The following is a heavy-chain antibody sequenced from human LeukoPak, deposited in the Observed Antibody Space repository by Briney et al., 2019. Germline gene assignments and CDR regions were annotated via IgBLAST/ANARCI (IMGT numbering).Heavy chain of an antibody. V-gene: IGHV4-59*01. J-gene: IGHJ3*02. Sequence: SETLSLTCTVSGGSISSYYWSWLRQPPGKGLEWIGYIYYSGSTNYNPSLKSRVTISLDTSKNQFSLKLSSLTAADTAVYYCARRVAGESRDFDIRGQGTMVTVSS. D-gene: IGHD3-10*01. CDR1: GGSISSYY. CDR3: ARRVAGESRDFDI. CDR2: IYYSGST.